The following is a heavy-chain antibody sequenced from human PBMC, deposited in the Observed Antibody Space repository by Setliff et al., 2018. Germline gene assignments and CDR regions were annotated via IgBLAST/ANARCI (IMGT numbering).Heavy chain of an antibody. CDR1: GGSFSDYY. CDR3: VRDRTAYSYGLDV. J-gene: IGHJ6*02. D-gene: IGHD5-18*01. Sequence: PSETLSLTCTVYGGSFSDYYWSWIRQPAGKGLEWIGYIYHNGNTNFNPSLKTRVTMSVDPSKNQFALNLRSVTAADTAVYYCVRDRTAYSYGLDVWAQGTTVTVSS. CDR2: IYHNGNT. V-gene: IGHV4-59*01.